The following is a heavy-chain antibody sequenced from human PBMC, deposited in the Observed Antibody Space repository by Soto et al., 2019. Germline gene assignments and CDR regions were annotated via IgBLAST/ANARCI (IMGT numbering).Heavy chain of an antibody. CDR2: ISYDGSNK. J-gene: IGHJ5*02. V-gene: IGHV3-30*18. CDR3: AKAQNLST. CDR1: GFTFSSYG. Sequence: PVGSLRLSCAASGFTFSSYGMHWVRQAPGKGLEWVAVISYDGSNKYYADSVKGRFTISRDNSKNTLYLQMNSLRAEDTAVYYCAKAQNLSTWGQGTLVTVSS.